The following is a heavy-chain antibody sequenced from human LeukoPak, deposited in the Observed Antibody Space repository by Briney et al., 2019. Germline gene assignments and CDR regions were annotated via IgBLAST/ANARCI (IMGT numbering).Heavy chain of an antibody. CDR1: GFTFSSYA. V-gene: IGHV4-59*01. J-gene: IGHJ6*02. Sequence: GSLRLSCAASGFTFSSYAMHWVRQAPGKGLEWIGYIYYSGSTNYNPSLNSRVTISVDTSKNQVSLKVSSVTAADTAVYYCARGSGSGWLPSYYNGMDVWGQGTTVTVSS. D-gene: IGHD6-25*01. CDR2: IYYSGST. CDR3: ARGSGSGWLPSYYNGMDV.